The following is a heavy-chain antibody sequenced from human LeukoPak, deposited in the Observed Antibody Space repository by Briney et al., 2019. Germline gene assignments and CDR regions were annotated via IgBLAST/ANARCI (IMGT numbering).Heavy chain of an antibody. Sequence: GGSLRLSCAASGFTVSSNYMSWVRQAPGKGLVWVSRINSDGSTTSNADAVKGRFTISRDNAKNTLYLQLSSLRAEDTAVYYCARGNYGMDVWGQGTTVIVSS. V-gene: IGHV3-74*01. CDR3: ARGNYGMDV. J-gene: IGHJ6*02. CDR1: GFTVSSNY. CDR2: INSDGSTT.